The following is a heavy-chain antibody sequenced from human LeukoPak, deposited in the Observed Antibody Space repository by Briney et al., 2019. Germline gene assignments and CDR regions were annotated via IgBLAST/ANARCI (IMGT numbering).Heavy chain of an antibody. CDR3: ATEGGWQPTDYGDHVY. D-gene: IGHD4-17*01. CDR1: GYTFTNYG. V-gene: IGHV1-18*01. J-gene: IGHJ4*02. CDR2: ISPYNGNT. Sequence: GASVTVSCKPSGYTFTNYGITWVRQAPGQGLEWMGWISPYNGNTNYAQKLQDRVTMTTDTSTSTAYMELRSLRSDDTALYYCATEGGWQPTDYGDHVYWGQGTLVTVSS.